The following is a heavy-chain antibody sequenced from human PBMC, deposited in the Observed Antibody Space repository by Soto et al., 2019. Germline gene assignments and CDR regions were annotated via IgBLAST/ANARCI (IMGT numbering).Heavy chain of an antibody. CDR3: ARRQRWLRFGSYYYYYGMDV. CDR1: GGTFSSYA. Sequence: SVKVSCKASGGTFSSYAISWVRQAPGQGLEWMGGIIPIFGTANYAQKFQGRVTITADKSTSTAYMELSSLRSEDTAVYYCARRQRWLRFGSYYYYYGMDVWGQGTMVTVSS. D-gene: IGHD5-12*01. CDR2: IIPIFGTA. V-gene: IGHV1-69*06. J-gene: IGHJ6*02.